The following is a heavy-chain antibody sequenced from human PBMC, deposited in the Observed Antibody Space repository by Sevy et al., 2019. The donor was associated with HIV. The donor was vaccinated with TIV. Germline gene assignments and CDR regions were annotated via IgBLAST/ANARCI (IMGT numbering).Heavy chain of an antibody. CDR2: INQDGSGK. J-gene: IGHJ4*02. V-gene: IGHV3-7*01. D-gene: IGHD4-4*01. CDR1: GFTFSSYW. CDR3: ARDPFSKADY. Sequence: GGSLRFSCAGSGFTFSSYWMSWVRQAPGKGLEWVANINQDGSGKNYVDSVKGRFTISRDNPNNSPYLQMNSLSAEDTAVYYCARDPFSKADYWGQGTLVTVSS.